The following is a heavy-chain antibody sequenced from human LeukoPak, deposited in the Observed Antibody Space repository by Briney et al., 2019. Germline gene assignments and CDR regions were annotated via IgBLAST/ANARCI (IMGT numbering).Heavy chain of an antibody. CDR1: GGSISSSSYY. CDR3: ARVGDYYGSGSYYNWFDP. D-gene: IGHD3-10*01. J-gene: IGHJ5*02. CDR2: IYYSGRT. V-gene: IGHV4-39*01. Sequence: PSETPSLTCTVSGGSISSSSYYWGWIRQPPEKGLEWIGSIYYSGRTYYNPSLKSRVTISVDTSKNQFSLKLSSVTAADTAVYYCARVGDYYGSGSYYNWFDPWGQGTLVIVFS.